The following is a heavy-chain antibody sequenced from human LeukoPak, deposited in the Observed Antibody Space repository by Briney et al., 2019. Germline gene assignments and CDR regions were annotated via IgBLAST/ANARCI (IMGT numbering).Heavy chain of an antibody. CDR1: GGSISSGDYY. V-gene: IGHV4-30-4*01. Sequence: SQTLSLTCTVSGGSISSGDYYWSWLRQPPGKGLEWIGHIYHGGSAYYNPSLKSRVTISVDTSKNQFSLNLSSVTAADTAVYYCARAVGYGSSSPLNWFDPWGQGTLVTVSS. CDR2: IYHGGSA. CDR3: ARAVGYGSSSPLNWFDP. J-gene: IGHJ5*02. D-gene: IGHD3-10*01.